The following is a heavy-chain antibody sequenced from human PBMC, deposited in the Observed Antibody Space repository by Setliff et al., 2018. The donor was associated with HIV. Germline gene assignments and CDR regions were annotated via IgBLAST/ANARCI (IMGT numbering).Heavy chain of an antibody. V-gene: IGHV4-30-2*06. D-gene: IGHD2-2*01. Sequence: SVTLSLTCAVSGDSMSSGDYSWNWIRQSPGKGLEWIGYIYPSGRTYYNPSLKNRVTMSIDRSKKQFSLNLSSVTAADTAVYYCARGHCSGTNCYGVDYYGMDVWGQGTTVTVSS. CDR3: ARGHCSGTNCYGVDYYGMDV. J-gene: IGHJ6*02. CDR1: GDSMSSGDYS. CDR2: IYPSGRT.